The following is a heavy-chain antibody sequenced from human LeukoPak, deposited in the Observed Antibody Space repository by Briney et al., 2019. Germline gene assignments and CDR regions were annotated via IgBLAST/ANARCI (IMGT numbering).Heavy chain of an antibody. CDR1: GGSISSSNW. D-gene: IGHD6-13*01. CDR3: AKDPPGEAAGDFDY. CDR2: IYHSGST. V-gene: IGHV4-4*02. Sequence: SETLSLTCAVSGGSISSSNWWSWVRQPPGKGLEWIGEIYHSGSTNYNPSLKSRVTISVDKSKNQFSLKLSSVTAADTAVYYWAKDPPGEAAGDFDYWGHGTLVTVSS. J-gene: IGHJ4*01.